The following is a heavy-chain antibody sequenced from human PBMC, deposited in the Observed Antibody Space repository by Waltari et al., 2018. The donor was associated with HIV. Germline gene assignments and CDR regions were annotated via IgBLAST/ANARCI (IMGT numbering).Heavy chain of an antibody. CDR1: GGSISSGNNY. Sequence: QVQLQESGPGLVKPSQTLSLTCTVSGGSISSGNNYWNWIRQPAGKGLEWIGRIYTSGSTNYNPPLKSRVTISVDTSKNQFSLKLSSVTAADTAVYYCAREDTAMVYYFDYWGQGTLVTVSS. V-gene: IGHV4-61*02. CDR2: IYTSGST. J-gene: IGHJ4*02. D-gene: IGHD5-18*01. CDR3: AREDTAMVYYFDY.